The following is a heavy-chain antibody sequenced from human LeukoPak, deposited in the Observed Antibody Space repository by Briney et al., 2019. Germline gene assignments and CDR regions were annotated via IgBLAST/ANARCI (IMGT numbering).Heavy chain of an antibody. Sequence: GGSLRLSCAASGFPFSEYWMHWVRQAPGKGLQWVSRISPDGSLTPYVDSVKGRFTISRDSAKNTLYLQMSSLRAEDTAVYYCAVDYYGSGSHWGQGALVTVSA. J-gene: IGHJ4*02. CDR1: GFPFSEYW. CDR2: ISPDGSLT. D-gene: IGHD3-10*01. CDR3: AVDYYGSGSH. V-gene: IGHV3-74*01.